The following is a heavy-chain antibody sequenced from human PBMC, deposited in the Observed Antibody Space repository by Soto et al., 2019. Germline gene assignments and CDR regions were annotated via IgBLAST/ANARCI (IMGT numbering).Heavy chain of an antibody. J-gene: IGHJ4*02. CDR1: GFTFSSYA. CDR3: VKASIAAAGPLQFDY. Sequence: GGSLRLSCSASGFTFSSYAMHWVRQAPGKGLEYVSAISSNGGSTYYADSVKGRFTISRDNSKNTLYLQMSSLRAEDTAVYYCVKASIAAAGPLQFDYWGQGTLVTVSS. V-gene: IGHV3-64D*08. D-gene: IGHD6-13*01. CDR2: ISSNGGST.